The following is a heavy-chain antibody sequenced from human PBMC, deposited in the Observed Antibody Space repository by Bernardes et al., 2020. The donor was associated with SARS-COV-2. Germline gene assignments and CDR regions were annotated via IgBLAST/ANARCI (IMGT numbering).Heavy chain of an antibody. J-gene: IGHJ2*01. CDR1: GGSISSHY. CDR3: ARKQLRDWYFDL. Sequence: LSLTCTVSGGSISSHYWSWIRQPPGKGLEWIGSIYYSGSTTYNPSLKSRISMSLDTSKNQFSLNLSSVTAADTALYYCARKQLRDWYFDLWGRGALVTVSS. V-gene: IGHV4-59*11. D-gene: IGHD1-1*01. CDR2: IYYSGST.